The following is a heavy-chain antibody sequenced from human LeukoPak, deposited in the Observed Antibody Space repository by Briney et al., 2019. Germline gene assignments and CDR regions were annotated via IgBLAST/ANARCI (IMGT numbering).Heavy chain of an antibody. Sequence: GGSLRLSCAASGFSFSSYWISWVRQAPGKGLEWVANIREDGSEKYYVDSVKGRFTISRDNAKNSLYLQMNSLRAEDTAVYYCARGSLVHYYGSGSYRIRAGFDSWGQGTLVTVSS. CDR2: IREDGSEK. CDR3: ARGSLVHYYGSGSYRIRAGFDS. D-gene: IGHD3-10*01. V-gene: IGHV3-7*01. CDR1: GFSFSSYW. J-gene: IGHJ4*02.